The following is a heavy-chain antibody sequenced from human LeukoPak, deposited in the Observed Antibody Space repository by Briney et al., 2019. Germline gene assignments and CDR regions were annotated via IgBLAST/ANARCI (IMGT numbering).Heavy chain of an antibody. CDR3: AREMEVGQSDAFDI. CDR1: GGSFSGYY. V-gene: IGHV4-34*01. D-gene: IGHD1-26*01. Sequence: SETLSLTCAVYGGSFSGYYWSWIRQPPGKGLEWIGEINHRGSTNYNPSLKSRVTISVDTSKKQFSLNLSSVTAADTAMYYCAREMEVGQSDAFDIWGQGTMVTVSS. J-gene: IGHJ3*02. CDR2: INHRGST.